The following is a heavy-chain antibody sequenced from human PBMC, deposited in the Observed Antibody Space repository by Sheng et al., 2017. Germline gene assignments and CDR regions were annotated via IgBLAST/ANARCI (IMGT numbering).Heavy chain of an antibody. V-gene: IGHV1-69*13. Sequence: QVQLVQSGADVKKPGSSVKVSCKAFGDTFSNYAISWVRQAPGQGLEWMGGIIPIFGTSDYARKFQGRVTITADESTSTVYMEMTSLRSEDTAVFYCATSRMGVYDWLIDSWGQGTLVTVSS. J-gene: IGHJ4*02. CDR1: GDTFSNYA. CDR2: IIPIFGTS. D-gene: IGHD3-9*01. CDR3: ATSRMGVYDWLIDS.